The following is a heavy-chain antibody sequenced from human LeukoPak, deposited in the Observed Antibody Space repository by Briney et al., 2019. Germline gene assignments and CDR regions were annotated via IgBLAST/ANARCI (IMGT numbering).Heavy chain of an antibody. V-gene: IGHV3-23*01. D-gene: IGHD3-3*01. CDR3: AKADPRYYDFWSGYYLLDY. CDR1: GFTFSSYA. J-gene: IGHJ4*02. CDR2: ISGSGGST. Sequence: GGSLRLSCAASGFTFSSYAMSWVRQAPGKGLEWVSAISGSGGSTYYADSVKGRFTISRDNSKNTLYLQMNSLRAEVTAVYYCAKADPRYYDFWSGYYLLDYWGKGTLVTVSS.